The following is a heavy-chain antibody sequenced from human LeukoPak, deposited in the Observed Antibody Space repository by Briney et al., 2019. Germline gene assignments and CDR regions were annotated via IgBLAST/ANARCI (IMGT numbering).Heavy chain of an antibody. V-gene: IGHV1-24*01. CDR1: GYTLTELS. CDR2: FDPEDGET. D-gene: IGHD3-22*01. CDR3: ATDPPTRYYDSSGYPS. Sequence: GASVKVSCKVSGYTLTELSMHWVRQAPGKGLEWMGGFDPEDGETIYAQKLQGRVTMTEDTSTDTAYMELSSLRSEDTAVYYCATDPPTRYYDSSGYPSWGQGTLVTVSS. J-gene: IGHJ4*02.